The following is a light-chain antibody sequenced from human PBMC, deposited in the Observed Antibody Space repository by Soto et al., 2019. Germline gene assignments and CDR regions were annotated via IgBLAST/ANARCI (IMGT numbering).Light chain of an antibody. CDR2: DAS. Sequence: EIVWTQSPATLSLSPGERATLSCRASQSVSSYLAWYQQKPGQAPRLLIYDASNRATGIPARFSGSGYGTDFTLSISSLEPEDFAVYYCQQRSNWPRGTFGQGTKLEIK. CDR3: QQRSNWPRGT. J-gene: IGKJ2*02. CDR1: QSVSSY. V-gene: IGKV3-11*01.